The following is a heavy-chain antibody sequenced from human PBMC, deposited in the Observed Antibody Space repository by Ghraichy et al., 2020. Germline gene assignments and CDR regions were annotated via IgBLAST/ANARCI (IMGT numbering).Heavy chain of an antibody. V-gene: IGHV3-7*01. Sequence: GGSLRLSCAASGFTFSSYWMHWVRQAPGKGLEWVANINQDGSEMYYVDSLRGRFTISRDNAKNSLSLQMNSLRVEDTAVYYCARDLRIAAAAHYYYYGMDVWGQGTTVTVSS. J-gene: IGHJ6*02. CDR2: INQDGSEM. CDR3: ARDLRIAAAAHYYYYGMDV. D-gene: IGHD6-13*01. CDR1: GFTFSSYW.